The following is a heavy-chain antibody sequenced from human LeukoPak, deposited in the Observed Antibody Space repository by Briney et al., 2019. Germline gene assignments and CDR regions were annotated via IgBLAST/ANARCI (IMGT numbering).Heavy chain of an antibody. V-gene: IGHV4-59*01. J-gene: IGHJ5*02. CDR2: IYYSGST. Sequence: PSETLSLTCTVSGGSISSYYWSWIRQPPGKGLEWIGYIYYSGSTNYNPSLKSRVTISVDTSKNQFSLKLSSVTAADTAVYYCARVPFGGIAAGWFDPWGQGTLVTVSS. D-gene: IGHD6-13*01. CDR3: ARVPFGGIAAGWFDP. CDR1: GGSISSYY.